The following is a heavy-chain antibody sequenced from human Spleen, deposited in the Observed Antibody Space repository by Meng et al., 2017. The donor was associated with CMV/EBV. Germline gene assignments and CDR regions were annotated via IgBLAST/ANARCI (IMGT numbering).Heavy chain of an antibody. CDR3: ARGVNDYPPGFDY. D-gene: IGHD4-11*01. CDR1: GGSITSSSYY. CDR2: IYYSGST. V-gene: IGHV4-39*07. Sequence: VSGGSITSSSYYWGWIRQPPGKGLEWIGSIYYSGSTYYNPSLKSRVTISVDTSKNQFSLKLSSVTAADTAVYYCARGVNDYPPGFDYWGQGTLVTVSS. J-gene: IGHJ4*02.